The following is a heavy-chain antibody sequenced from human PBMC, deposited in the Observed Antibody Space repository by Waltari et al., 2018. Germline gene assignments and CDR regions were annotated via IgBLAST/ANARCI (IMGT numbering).Heavy chain of an antibody. Sequence: VPLQESGPGLVTPSEPLSLTCAVYGGSFSCYLWSWIGQPPGKGLEWIWEINHSGSTNYNPSLKSRVTISVDTSKNQFSLKLSSVTAADTAVYYCARGGPRITIFGVVMLAGIDYWGQGTLVTVSS. CDR1: GGSFSCYL. J-gene: IGHJ4*02. CDR2: INHSGST. V-gene: IGHV4-34*01. CDR3: ARGGPRITIFGVVMLAGIDY. D-gene: IGHD3-3*01.